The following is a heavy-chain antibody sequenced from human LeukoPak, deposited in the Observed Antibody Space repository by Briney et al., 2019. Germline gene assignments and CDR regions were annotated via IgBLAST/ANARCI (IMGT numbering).Heavy chain of an antibody. CDR2: IYYSGST. Sequence: SETLSLTCTVSGGSISSYYWSWIRQPPGKGLEWIGYIYYSGSTNYNPSLKSRVTISVDTSKNQFSLKLSSVTTADTAVYYCARISWFPGTSYYYMDVWGKGTTVAVSS. V-gene: IGHV4-59*01. CDR1: GGSISSYY. D-gene: IGHD1-1*01. CDR3: ARISWFPGTSYYYMDV. J-gene: IGHJ6*03.